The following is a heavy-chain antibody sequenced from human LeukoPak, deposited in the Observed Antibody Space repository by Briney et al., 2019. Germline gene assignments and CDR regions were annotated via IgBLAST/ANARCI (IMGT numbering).Heavy chain of an antibody. D-gene: IGHD3-22*01. Sequence: GGSLRLSCAASGFTFSSSGMHWVRQAPGRGLEWVAFIRFDGTTKYYAQSVRGRFTISRDNSKNTLGLQMNSLRAEDTAVYYCAKDRGDYFDTTSQSFDSWGQGTLVTVSS. CDR3: AKDRGDYFDTTSQSFDS. V-gene: IGHV3-30*02. CDR2: IRFDGTTK. J-gene: IGHJ4*02. CDR1: GFTFSSSG.